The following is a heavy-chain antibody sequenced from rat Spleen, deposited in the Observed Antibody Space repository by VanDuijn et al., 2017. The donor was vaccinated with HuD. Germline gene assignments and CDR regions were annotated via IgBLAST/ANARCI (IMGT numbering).Heavy chain of an antibody. CDR3: AKDYYSGGGYFDY. V-gene: IGHV5-29*01. J-gene: IGHJ2*01. CDR2: LSNDGVNT. D-gene: IGHD1-1*01. CDR1: GFIFSRSA. Sequence: EVQLVESGGGLVQPGRSLKLSCAASGFIFSRSAMAWVRQAPKKGLEWVATLSNDGVNTYYPDSVKGRFTISRDNAKSTLYLQMNSLRSEDTATYYCAKDYYSGGGYFDYWGQGVMVTVSS.